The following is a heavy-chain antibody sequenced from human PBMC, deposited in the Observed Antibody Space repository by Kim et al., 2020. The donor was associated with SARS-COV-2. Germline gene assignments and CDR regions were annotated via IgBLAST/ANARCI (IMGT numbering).Heavy chain of an antibody. V-gene: IGHV3-23*01. D-gene: IGHD3-10*01. Sequence: GSLRLSCAASGFTFSSYAMSWVRQAPGKGLEWVSAISGSGGSTYYADSVKGRFTISRDNSKNTLYLQMNSLRAEDTAVYYCAKVGVGFATNYYYYGMDVWGQGTTVTVSS. CDR2: ISGSGGST. CDR3: AKVGVGFATNYYYYGMDV. CDR1: GFTFSSYA. J-gene: IGHJ6*02.